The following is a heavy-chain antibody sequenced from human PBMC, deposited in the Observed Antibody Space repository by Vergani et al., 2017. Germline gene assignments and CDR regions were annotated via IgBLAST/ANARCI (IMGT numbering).Heavy chain of an antibody. CDR2: INPSGGST. Sequence: VQLLESGGGLVQPGGSLRLSCAASGFTFSSYWMHWVRQAPGQGLEWMGIINPSGGSTSYAQKFQGRVTMTRDTSTSTVYMELSSLRSEDTAVYYCARAGVIVPAANYYFDYWGQGTLVTVSS. CDR1: GFTFSSYW. CDR3: ARAGVIVPAANYYFDY. V-gene: IGHV1-46*01. J-gene: IGHJ4*02. D-gene: IGHD2-2*01.